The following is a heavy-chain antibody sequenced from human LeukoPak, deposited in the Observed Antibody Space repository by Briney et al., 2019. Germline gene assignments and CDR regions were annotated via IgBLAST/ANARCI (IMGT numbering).Heavy chain of an antibody. CDR1: GFSFDDYV. CDR3: VKDFFVGDYYSSYNSYLPYAFDI. D-gene: IGHD3-10*01. V-gene: IGHV3-43*02. Sequence: GGSLRLSRAASGFSFDDYVMHWVRQAPGKGLEGVALICGDSGSTYYADSLKGRFTISRDKKYKTLYLQMNRLRVEDTALYYFVKDFFVGDYYSSYNSYLPYAFDIWGQGTMVTVSS. J-gene: IGHJ3*02. CDR2: ICGDSGST.